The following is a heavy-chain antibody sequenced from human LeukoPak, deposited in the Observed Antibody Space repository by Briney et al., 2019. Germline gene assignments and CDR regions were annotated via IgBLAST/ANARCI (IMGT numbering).Heavy chain of an antibody. CDR2: INTNTGNP. J-gene: IGHJ4*02. Sequence: VASVTVSCTTSGYTFTSYGVNWVRQAPGQGLEWMGWINTNTGNPTYAQGFTGRFVFSLDTSVSTAYLQISSLKAEDTAVYHCARAGLFNWNDVGPLDYWGQGTLVTVSS. V-gene: IGHV7-4-1*02. CDR3: ARAGLFNWNDVGPLDY. CDR1: GYTFTSYG. D-gene: IGHD1-20*01.